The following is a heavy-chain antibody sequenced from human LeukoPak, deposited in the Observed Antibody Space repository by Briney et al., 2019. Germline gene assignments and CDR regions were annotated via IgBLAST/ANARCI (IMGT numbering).Heavy chain of an antibody. CDR2: VNHSGST. CDR1: GXSFSGYY. Sequence: SSETLSLTWAVYGXSFSGYYWSWIRQPPGKGLEWLGEVNHSGSTNYNPSLKSRVTISVDTSKNQFSLKLSSVTAADTAVYYCAGGTLNWFDPWGQGTLVTVSS. J-gene: IGHJ5*02. CDR3: AGGTLNWFDP. V-gene: IGHV4-34*01.